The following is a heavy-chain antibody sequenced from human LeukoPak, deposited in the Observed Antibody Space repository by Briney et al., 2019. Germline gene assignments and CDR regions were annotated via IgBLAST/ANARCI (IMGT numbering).Heavy chain of an antibody. D-gene: IGHD3-10*01. CDR2: FSYSGNT. CDR3: VRVNYGSGGYSSWFDP. Sequence: SETLSLTCAVSGXSIGGFYWSWIRQPPGKGLEWIGYFSYSGNTKFNPSLKSRVTISIDTSKNQFSVILTSVTAADTAVYFCVRVNYGSGGYSSWFDPWGQGTLVTVSS. CDR1: GXSIGGFY. V-gene: IGHV4-59*08. J-gene: IGHJ5*02.